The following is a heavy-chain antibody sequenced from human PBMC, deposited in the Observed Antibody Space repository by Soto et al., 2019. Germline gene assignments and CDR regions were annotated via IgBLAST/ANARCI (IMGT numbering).Heavy chain of an antibody. D-gene: IGHD3-16*02. Sequence: SETLSLTCTVSGGSISSGGYYWSWIRQHPGKGLEWIGYIYYSGSTYYNPSLKSRVTISVDTSKNQFSLKLSSVTAADTAVYYCARVVGYDYVWRSYPQQPYYYYGMDVWGQGTTVTVSS. CDR2: IYYSGST. CDR1: GGSISSGGYY. V-gene: IGHV4-31*03. J-gene: IGHJ6*02. CDR3: ARVVGYDYVWRSYPQQPYYYYGMDV.